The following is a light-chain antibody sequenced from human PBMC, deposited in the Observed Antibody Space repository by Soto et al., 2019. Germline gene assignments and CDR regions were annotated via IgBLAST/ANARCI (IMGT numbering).Light chain of an antibody. CDR3: IQTTHWPWT. V-gene: IGKV2-30*02. J-gene: IGKJ1*01. Sequence: DVVLTQSPLSLPVSLGQPASISCRSSQSLVHTDENTYLSWFQQRPGQSPRRLIYKVSNRESGVPDRFSGSGSGTDFTLKISRVEADDVGVYFCIQTTHWPWTFGQGTKVEIQ. CDR1: QSLVHTDENTY. CDR2: KVS.